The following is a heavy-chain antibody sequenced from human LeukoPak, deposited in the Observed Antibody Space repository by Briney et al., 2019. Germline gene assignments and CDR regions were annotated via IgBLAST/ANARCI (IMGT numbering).Heavy chain of an antibody. CDR2: MNPNSGNT. Sequence: ASVKVSCKASGYTFTSYDINWVRQATGQGLEWMGWMNPNSGNTGYAQKFQGRVTMARNTSISTAYMELSSLRSEDTAVYYCAREGVGGCSSTSCYYFDYWGQGTLVTVSS. D-gene: IGHD2-2*01. V-gene: IGHV1-8*01. CDR1: GYTFTSYD. J-gene: IGHJ4*02. CDR3: AREGVGGCSSTSCYYFDY.